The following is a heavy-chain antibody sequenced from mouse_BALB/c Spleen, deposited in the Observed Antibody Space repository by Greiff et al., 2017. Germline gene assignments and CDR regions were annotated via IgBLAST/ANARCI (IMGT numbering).Heavy chain of an antibody. CDR3: ARVYGSSYGYAMDY. V-gene: IGHV1-54*01. D-gene: IGHD1-1*01. J-gene: IGHJ4*01. CDR1: GYAFTNYL. CDR2: INPGSGGT. Sequence: VKLMESGAELVRPGTSVKVSCKASGYAFTNYLIEWVKQRPGQGLEWIGVINPGSGGTNYNEKFKGKATLTADKSSSTAYMQLSSLTSDDSAVYFCARVYGSSYGYAMDYWGQGTSVTVSS.